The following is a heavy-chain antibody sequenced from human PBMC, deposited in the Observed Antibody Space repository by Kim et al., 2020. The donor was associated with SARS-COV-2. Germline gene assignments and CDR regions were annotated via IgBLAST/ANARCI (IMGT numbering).Heavy chain of an antibody. D-gene: IGHD1-26*01. J-gene: IGHJ4*02. CDR2: IYYSGST. Sequence: SETLSLTCTVSGGSISSYYWSWIRQPPGKGLEWIGYIYYSGSTNYNPSLKSRVTISVDTSKNQFSLKLSSVTAADTAVYFCARQIGGSYTGDFDYWCQGTLVTVSS. V-gene: IGHV4-59*08. CDR1: GGSISSYY. CDR3: ARQIGGSYTGDFDY.